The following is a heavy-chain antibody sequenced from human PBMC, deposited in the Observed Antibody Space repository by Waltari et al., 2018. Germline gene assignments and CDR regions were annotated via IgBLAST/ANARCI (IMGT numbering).Heavy chain of an antibody. Sequence: EVHLVESGGGLIQPGGSLRLSCAASGFTFSSYHMHWVRQAPGKGLVCVSRINYDGSSTTYADSVKGRFTVSRDNAKNTVYLQMNSLRAEDTAVYYCARGGSSGYGVGYDYWGQGTLVTVSS. CDR3: ARGGSSGYGVGYDY. D-gene: IGHD3-22*01. J-gene: IGHJ4*02. CDR1: GFTFSSYH. CDR2: INYDGSST. V-gene: IGHV3-74*03.